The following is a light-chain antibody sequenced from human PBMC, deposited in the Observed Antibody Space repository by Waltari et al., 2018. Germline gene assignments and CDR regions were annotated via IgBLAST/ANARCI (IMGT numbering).Light chain of an antibody. CDR1: SSDVGGYKY. CDR2: DVN. Sequence: QSALTQPASVSGSPGQSITISCTGTSSDVGGYKYVSWYQQHPGKAPKLIIYDVNNRPSGVSKRSSGSKSANTASLTISGLQAEDEADYYFNSFTLGTALLVFGGGTKLTVL. V-gene: IGLV2-14*03. J-gene: IGLJ2*01. CDR3: NSFTLGTALLV.